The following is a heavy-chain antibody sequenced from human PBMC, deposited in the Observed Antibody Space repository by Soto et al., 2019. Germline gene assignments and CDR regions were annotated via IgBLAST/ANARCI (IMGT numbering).Heavy chain of an antibody. J-gene: IGHJ3*02. D-gene: IGHD4-17*01. CDR1: GFTFSSYD. V-gene: IGHV3-23*01. CDR2: ISGSGGST. Sequence: GGSLRLSCAASGFTFSSYDMHWVRQATGKGLEWVSAISGSGGSTYYADSVKGRFTISRDNSKNTLYLQMNSLRAEDTAVYYCAKDVTTVTTSDAFDIWGQGTMVTVSS. CDR3: AKDVTTVTTSDAFDI.